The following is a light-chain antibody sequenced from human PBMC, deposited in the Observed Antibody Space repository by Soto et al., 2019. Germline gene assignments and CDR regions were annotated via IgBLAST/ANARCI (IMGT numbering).Light chain of an antibody. Sequence: QSVLTQPPSVSAAPGQKVTISCSGSTSNIGNSYVSWYQQLPGTAPKLVIYENNKRPSGIPDRFSGSRSGTSATLGITGLQTGDEADYYCGAWDSGLSAGVFGGGTKVTV. CDR1: TSNIGNSY. V-gene: IGLV1-51*01. CDR3: GAWDSGLSAGV. CDR2: ENN. J-gene: IGLJ3*02.